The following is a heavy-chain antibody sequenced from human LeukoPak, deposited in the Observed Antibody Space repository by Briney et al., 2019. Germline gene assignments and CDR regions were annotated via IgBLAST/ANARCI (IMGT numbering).Heavy chain of an antibody. Sequence: ASVKVSCKASGYTFTSYGINWARQAPGQGLEWMGWISAYNGNTDYAQKLQGRVTMTTDTSTSTAYMELRSLTSDDTAVYYCARDPLRSTWSTYYNALDVWGQGTTVTVSS. CDR1: GYTFTSYG. V-gene: IGHV1-18*01. CDR2: ISAYNGNT. J-gene: IGHJ6*02. D-gene: IGHD6-13*01. CDR3: ARDPLRSTWSTYYNALDV.